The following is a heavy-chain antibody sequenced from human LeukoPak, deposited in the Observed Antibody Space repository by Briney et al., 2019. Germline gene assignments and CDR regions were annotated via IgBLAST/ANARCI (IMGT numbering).Heavy chain of an antibody. CDR3: ATELGPGDYYYMDV. CDR2: IIPIFGTA. Sequence: GSSVKVSCKASGGTFSSYAISWVRQAPGQGLEWMGGIIPIFGTANYAQKFQGRVTITADESTSTAYMELSSLRSEDTAVYYCATELGPGDYYYMDVWGKGTTVTVSS. D-gene: IGHD3-10*01. J-gene: IGHJ6*03. V-gene: IGHV1-69*01. CDR1: GGTFSSYA.